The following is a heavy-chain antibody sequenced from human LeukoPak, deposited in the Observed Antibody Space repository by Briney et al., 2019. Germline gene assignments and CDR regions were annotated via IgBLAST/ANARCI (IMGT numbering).Heavy chain of an antibody. CDR1: GYTFTGYY. CDR3: ARPANSYYDFWSGYSDY. CDR2: INPNSGGT. Sequence: ASVKVSCKASGYTFTGYYMHWVRQAPGQGLEWMGWINPNSGGTNYAQKFQGGVTMTRDTSISTAYMELSRLRSDDTAVYYCARPANSYYDFWSGYSDYWGQGTLVTVSS. D-gene: IGHD3-3*01. V-gene: IGHV1-2*02. J-gene: IGHJ4*02.